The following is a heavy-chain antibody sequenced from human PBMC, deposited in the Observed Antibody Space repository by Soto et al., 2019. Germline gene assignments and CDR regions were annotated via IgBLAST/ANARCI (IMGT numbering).Heavy chain of an antibody. V-gene: IGHV3-30*18. CDR1: GFTFRSYG. D-gene: IGHD4-17*01. J-gene: IGHJ3*01. CDR2: ISYDGRDE. Sequence: QVRLVESGGGVVQPGRSLRLSCAASGFTFRSYGMHWVRQAPGKGLEWVALISYDGRDEYYGDSMQGRFSISRDNSKDTLYLQINSLRVEDTAVFYRAKPADYENDAFDVWGQGTMVTVSS. CDR3: AKPADYENDAFDV.